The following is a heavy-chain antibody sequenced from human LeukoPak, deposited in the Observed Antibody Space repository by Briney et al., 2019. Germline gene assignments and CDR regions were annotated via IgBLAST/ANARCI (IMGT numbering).Heavy chain of an antibody. V-gene: IGHV4-30-4*01. CDR1: GGSISSGDYY. Sequence: SQTLSLTCTVSGGSISSGDYYWSWIRQPPGKGLEWIGYIYYSGSTYYNPSLKSRVTISVDTSMNQFSLKVSSVTAADTAVYYCAASRDYGDFYFDYWGQGTLVTVSS. CDR2: IYYSGST. J-gene: IGHJ4*02. CDR3: AASRDYGDFYFDY. D-gene: IGHD4-17*01.